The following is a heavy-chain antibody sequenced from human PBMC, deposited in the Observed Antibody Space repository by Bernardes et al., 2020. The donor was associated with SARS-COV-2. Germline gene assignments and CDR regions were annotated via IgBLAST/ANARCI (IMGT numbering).Heavy chain of an antibody. D-gene: IGHD3-3*01. Sequence: GGSLRLSCAASGFTFSSYSMNWVRQAPGKGLEWVSYISSSSSTIYYADSVKGRFTISRDNAKNSLYLQMNSLRAEDTAVYYCATPDFWSGYYNVYWGQGTLVTVSS. CDR2: ISSSSSTI. CDR1: GFTFSSYS. CDR3: ATPDFWSGYYNVY. V-gene: IGHV3-48*04. J-gene: IGHJ4*02.